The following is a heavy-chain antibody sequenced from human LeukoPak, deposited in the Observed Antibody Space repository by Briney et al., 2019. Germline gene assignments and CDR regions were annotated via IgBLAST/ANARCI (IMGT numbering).Heavy chain of an antibody. CDR3: ARDSPPYDFWSGYPNYYYYYMDV. J-gene: IGHJ6*03. D-gene: IGHD3-3*01. CDR1: GGSISSSSYY. CDR2: IYTSGST. Sequence: PSETLSLTCTVSGGSISSSSYYWGWIRQPAGKGLEWIGRIYTSGSTNYNPSLKSRVTISVDTSKNQFSLKLSSVTAADTAVYYCARDSPPYDFWSGYPNYYYYYMDVWGKGTTVTVSS. V-gene: IGHV4-61*02.